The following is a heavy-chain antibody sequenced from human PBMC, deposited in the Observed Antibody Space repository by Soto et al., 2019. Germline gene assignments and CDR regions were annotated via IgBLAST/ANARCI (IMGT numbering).Heavy chain of an antibody. D-gene: IGHD3-22*01. J-gene: IGHJ4*02. CDR2: IYYSGST. CDR1: GGSISSSSYY. CDR3: ARHYDSSGYADYFNY. V-gene: IGHV4-39*01. Sequence: SETLSLTCTVSGGSISSSSYYWGWIRQPPGKGLEWIGSIYYSGSTYHNPSLKSRVTISVDTSKNQFSLKLSSVTAADTAVYYCARHYDSSGYADYFNYWRQGTLVTVSS.